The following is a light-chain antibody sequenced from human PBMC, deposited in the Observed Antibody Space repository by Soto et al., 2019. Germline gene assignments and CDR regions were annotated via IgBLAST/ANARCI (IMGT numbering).Light chain of an antibody. Sequence: DIQMTQSPSSLSASVGDRVTITCRATDYVGSELAWYQQRPGKAPKSLIYAASTLQRGVPARFSGSGSGTTFTLTLSSLQPEDCATYYCQQYSSFPFSFGPGTTVDIK. V-gene: IGKV1D-16*01. CDR1: DYVGSE. J-gene: IGKJ3*01. CDR2: AAS. CDR3: QQYSSFPFS.